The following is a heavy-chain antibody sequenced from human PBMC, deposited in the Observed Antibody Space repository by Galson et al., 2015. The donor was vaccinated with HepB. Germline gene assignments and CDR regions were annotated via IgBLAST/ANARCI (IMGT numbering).Heavy chain of an antibody. D-gene: IGHD5-12*01. J-gene: IGHJ5*02. Sequence: SETLSLTCTVSGGSINSFYWSWIRQPPGKGPEWIGYIYYTGGSTHYNPSLRSRVTMSVDTSKNQFSLELRAVTAADTAIYYCVREWRLQGLNWFDPWGHGTLVTVSS. CDR1: GGSINSFY. CDR3: VREWRLQGLNWFDP. CDR2: IYYTGGST. V-gene: IGHV4-59*01.